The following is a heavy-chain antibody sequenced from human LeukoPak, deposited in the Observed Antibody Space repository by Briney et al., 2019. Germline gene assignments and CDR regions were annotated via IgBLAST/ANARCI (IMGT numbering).Heavy chain of an antibody. CDR1: GFTFSSYG. V-gene: IGHV3-30*02. Sequence: PGGSLRLSCAASGFTFSSYGMHWVRQAPGKGLEWVAFIRYDGSNKYYADSVKGRFTISRDNSKNTLYLQMNSLRAEDTAMYYCANSPRIAAAGLDYWGQGTLVTVSS. CDR2: IRYDGSNK. CDR3: ANSPRIAAAGLDY. J-gene: IGHJ4*02. D-gene: IGHD6-13*01.